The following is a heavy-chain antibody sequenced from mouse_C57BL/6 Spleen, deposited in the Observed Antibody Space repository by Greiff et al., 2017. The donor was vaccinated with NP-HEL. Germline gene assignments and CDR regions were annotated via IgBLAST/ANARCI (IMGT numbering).Heavy chain of an antibody. CDR1: GYSITSGYY. D-gene: IGHD2-12*01. CDR2: ISYDGSN. CDR3: ARGYEGYWYFDV. V-gene: IGHV3-6*01. J-gene: IGHJ1*03. Sequence: EVQLVESGPGLVKPSQSLSLTCSVTGYSITSGYYWNWIRQFPGNKLEWMGYISYDGSNNYNPSLKNRISITRDTSKNQFFLKLNSVTTEDTATYYCARGYEGYWYFDVWGTGTTVTVSS.